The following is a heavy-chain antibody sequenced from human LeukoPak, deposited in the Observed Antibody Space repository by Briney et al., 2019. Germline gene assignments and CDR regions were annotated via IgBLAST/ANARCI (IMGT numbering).Heavy chain of an antibody. Sequence: PGGSLRLSCAASGFTFSNYVMHWVRQAPGKGLQWVAVILYDGSNKYYADSVKGRFTISRDNSKNTLYLQMNSLRAEGTAVYYCAKSWLSLGPLLPVAIDYWGQGTLVTVSS. CDR2: ILYDGSNK. CDR1: GFTFSNYV. J-gene: IGHJ4*02. CDR3: AKSWLSLGPLLPVAIDY. D-gene: IGHD2-2*02. V-gene: IGHV3-30*18.